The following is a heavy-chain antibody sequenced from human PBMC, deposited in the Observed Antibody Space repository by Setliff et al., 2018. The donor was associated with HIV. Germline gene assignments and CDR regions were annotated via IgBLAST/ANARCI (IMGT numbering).Heavy chain of an antibody. D-gene: IGHD2-8*02. Sequence: SETLSLTCTVSGGSINSRSYYWAWIRQPPGKGREWVASIYFSGTPYYNPSLKNRVTIPVDTSKNQFSLKLSSVTAADTAVYYCARRGMWSYETGGNPTATFDYWGQGVLVTVSS. CDR2: IYFSGTP. J-gene: IGHJ4*02. CDR1: GGSINSRSYY. CDR3: ARRGMWSYETGGNPTATFDY. V-gene: IGHV4-39*01.